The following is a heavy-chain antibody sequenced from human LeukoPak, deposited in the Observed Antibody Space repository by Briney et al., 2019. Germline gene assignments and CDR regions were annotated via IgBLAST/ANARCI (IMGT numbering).Heavy chain of an antibody. CDR2: INSDDSRT. Sequence: GGSLRLSCAASGFTFSAFWMHWVRQAPGKGLVWVSRINSDDSRTTYADSVKGRFTISRDNAKNTLSLQMNSLRAEDTAVYYCARDYQYGLDVWGQGTTVTISS. J-gene: IGHJ6*02. CDR1: GFTFSAFW. CDR3: ARDYQYGLDV. V-gene: IGHV3-74*01.